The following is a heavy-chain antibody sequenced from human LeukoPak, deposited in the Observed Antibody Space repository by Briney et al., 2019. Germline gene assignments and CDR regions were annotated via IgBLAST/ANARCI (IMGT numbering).Heavy chain of an antibody. V-gene: IGHV3-9*01. CDR1: GFIFDDYA. D-gene: IGHD3-3*01. Sequence: SLRLSCAASGFIFDDYAMHWVRQAPGKGLEWVSGISWNSGSIGYTDSVKGRFTISRDNAKNSLYLQMNSLRAGDTALYYCAKDILSGNSLAFDYWGQGTLVTVSS. CDR3: AKDILSGNSLAFDY. CDR2: ISWNSGSI. J-gene: IGHJ4*02.